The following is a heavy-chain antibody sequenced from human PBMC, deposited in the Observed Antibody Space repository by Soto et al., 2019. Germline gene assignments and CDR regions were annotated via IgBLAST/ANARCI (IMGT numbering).Heavy chain of an antibody. CDR3: ARAWHRGQRTYYYDSSGYYYEFDY. CDR2: IYYSGST. D-gene: IGHD3-22*01. Sequence: SETLSLTCTVSGGSISSGGYYWGWIRQHPGKGLEWIGYIYYSGSTYYNPSLKSRVTISVDTSKNQFSLKLSSVTAADTAVYYCARAWHRGQRTYYYDSSGYYYEFDYWGQGTLVTVSS. J-gene: IGHJ4*02. V-gene: IGHV4-31*03. CDR1: GGSISSGGYY.